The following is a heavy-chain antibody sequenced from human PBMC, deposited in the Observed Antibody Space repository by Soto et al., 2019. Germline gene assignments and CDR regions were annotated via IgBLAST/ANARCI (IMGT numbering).Heavy chain of an antibody. CDR1: GFTFSSTA. CDR2: IWGDGRTE. D-gene: IGHD2-15*01. J-gene: IGHJ4*02. CDR3: ARSGNCIAENCILRGPLVY. Sequence: RGSLRRSCAASGFTFSSTAIHWVRQAPGKGLEWVAAIWGDGRTEKYADSVKGRFIISRDNSKNTLSLQMNSLRAEDTAMYYCARSGNCIAENCILRGPLVYWGQGT. V-gene: IGHV3-33*01.